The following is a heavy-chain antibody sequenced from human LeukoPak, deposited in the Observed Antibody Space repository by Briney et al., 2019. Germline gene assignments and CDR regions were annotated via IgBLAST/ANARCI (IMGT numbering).Heavy chain of an antibody. J-gene: IGHJ3*02. CDR3: TRLSGGPSGTDGFDI. Sequence: ASVKVSCKASGGTFSSYAISWVRQAPGQGLEWMGGIIPIFGTANYAQKFQGRVTITTDESTSTAYMELSSLRSEDTAVYYCTRLSGGPSGTDGFDIWGQGTMVTVSS. CDR1: GGTFSSYA. V-gene: IGHV1-69*05. D-gene: IGHD3-10*01. CDR2: IIPIFGTA.